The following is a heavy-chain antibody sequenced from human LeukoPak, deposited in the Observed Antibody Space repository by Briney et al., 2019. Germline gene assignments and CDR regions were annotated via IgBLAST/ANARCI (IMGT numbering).Heavy chain of an antibody. CDR2: VYYSGTT. D-gene: IGHD1-1*01. CDR1: GGSISSSNYY. CDR3: ARNWPYFDC. V-gene: IGHV4-39*01. J-gene: IGHJ4*02. Sequence: SPSETLSLTCTVSGGSISSSNYYWGWIRQPPGKGLEWIGNVYYSGTTYYNPSLKSRVTTSVDTSKNQFSLKLSSVTATDTAVYYCARNWPYFDCWGQGTLVTVSS.